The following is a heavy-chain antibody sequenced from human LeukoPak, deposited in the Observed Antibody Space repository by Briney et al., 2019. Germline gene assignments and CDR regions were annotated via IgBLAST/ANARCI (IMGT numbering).Heavy chain of an antibody. V-gene: IGHV3-15*01. D-gene: IGHD3-22*01. Sequence: GGSLRLSCAASGFTFSNAWMSWVRQAPGKGLEWVGRIKSKTDGGTTDYAAPVKGRFTISRDDSKNTLYLQMNSLKTEDTAVYYCTTSRIITMIVVVVVYWGQGTLVTVSS. CDR3: TTSRIITMIVVVVVY. J-gene: IGHJ4*02. CDR1: GFTFSNAW. CDR2: IKSKTDGGTT.